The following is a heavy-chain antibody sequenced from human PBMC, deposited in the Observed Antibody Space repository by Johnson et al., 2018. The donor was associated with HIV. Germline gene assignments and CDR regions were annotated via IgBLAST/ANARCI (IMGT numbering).Heavy chain of an antibody. V-gene: IGHV3-15*01. D-gene: IGHD6-6*01. Sequence: VQLVESGGGLVKPGGSLRLSCAASGFTFSNYWMTWVRQAPGKGLEWVGRIKSESDGGSTDHAAPVKGRFTISRDDSKNTLYLQMNSLKTEDTAVYYCARGGSIAAHREAFDIWGQGTMVTVSS. CDR1: GFTFSNYW. J-gene: IGHJ3*02. CDR2: IKSESDGGST. CDR3: ARGGSIAAHREAFDI.